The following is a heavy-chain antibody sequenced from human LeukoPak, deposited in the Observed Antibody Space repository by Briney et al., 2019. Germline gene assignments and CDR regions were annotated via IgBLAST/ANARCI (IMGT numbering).Heavy chain of an antibody. D-gene: IGHD2-2*01. Sequence: SQTLSLTCAISGDSVSTNSATWNWIRQSPSRGLEWLGRTYYRSKWYNDYAVSVRGRITVNPDTSKNQFSLHLNSVTPEDTAVYYCARRLTQYDCFDPWGQGILVTVSS. CDR2: TYYRSKWYN. J-gene: IGHJ5*02. CDR1: GDSVSTNSAT. CDR3: ARRLTQYDCFDP. V-gene: IGHV6-1*01.